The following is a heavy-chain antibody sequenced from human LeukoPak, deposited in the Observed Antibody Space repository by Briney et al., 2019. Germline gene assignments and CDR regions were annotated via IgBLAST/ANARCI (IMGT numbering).Heavy chain of an antibody. CDR1: GGSFSGYY. J-gene: IGHJ5*02. CDR3: ARGLWGRPNWFDP. CDR2: INHSGST. D-gene: IGHD3-16*01. V-gene: IGHV4-34*01. Sequence: SETLSLTCAVYGGSFSGYYWSWIRQPPGKGLEWIGEINHSGSTNYNPSHKSRVTISVDTSKNQFSLKLSSVTAADTAVYYCARGLWGRPNWFDPWGQGTLVTVSS.